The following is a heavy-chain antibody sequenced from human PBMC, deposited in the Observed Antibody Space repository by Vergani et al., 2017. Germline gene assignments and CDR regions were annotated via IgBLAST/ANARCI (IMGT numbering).Heavy chain of an antibody. D-gene: IGHD3-22*01. CDR1: GYSFTSYW. CDR3: ARVGWSYYDSSGYYYAPGGWFDP. V-gene: IGHV5-10-1*03. CDR2: IDPSDSYT. J-gene: IGHJ5*02. Sequence: EVPLVQSGAEVKKPGESLSISCKGSGYSFTSYWISWVRQMPGKGLEWMGRIDPSDSYTNYSPSFQGHVTISADKSISTAYLQWSSLKASDTAMYYCARVGWSYYDSSGYYYAPGGWFDPWGQGTLVTVSS.